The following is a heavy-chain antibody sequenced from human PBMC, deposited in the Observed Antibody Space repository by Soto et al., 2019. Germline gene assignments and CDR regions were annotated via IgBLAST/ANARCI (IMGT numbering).Heavy chain of an antibody. V-gene: IGHV4-31*03. CDR3: AREHYDSPDNFDY. Sequence: SETLSLTCTVSGGSISSGGYYWSWIRQHPGKGLEWIGYIYYSGSTYYNPSLKSRVTISVDTSKNQFSLKLSSVTAADTAVYYCAREHYDSPDNFDYWGQGNLVTVSS. J-gene: IGHJ4*02. D-gene: IGHD3-3*01. CDR2: IYYSGST. CDR1: GGSISSGGYY.